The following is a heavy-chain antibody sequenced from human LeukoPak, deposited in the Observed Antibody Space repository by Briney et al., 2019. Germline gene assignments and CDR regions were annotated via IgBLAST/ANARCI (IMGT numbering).Heavy chain of an antibody. CDR2: IKQDGSEK. CDR3: ARDPQGGAFDM. Sequence: HPGGSLRLSCAASGFTFSSYWMSWVRQAPGKGLEWVANIKQDGSEKYYVDSVKGRFTISRDNAKNSLYLQMNSLSAEDTAIYYCARDPQGGAFDMWGQGTMVTVSP. J-gene: IGHJ3*02. CDR1: GFTFSSYW. V-gene: IGHV3-7*01. D-gene: IGHD3-16*01.